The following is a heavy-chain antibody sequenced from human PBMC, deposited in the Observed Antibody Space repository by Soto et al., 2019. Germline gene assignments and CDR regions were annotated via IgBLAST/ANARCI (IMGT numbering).Heavy chain of an antibody. Sequence: EVQLVNSGGGLVQPGGSLRLSCAASGFTFSSYGMNWVRQAPGKGLEWVSFISSDAGTTNYADSVKGRFTLSRDNGKSSLYLQLNSLRDDDTAVYYCARGGAGRPDYWGQGTLVIVSS. V-gene: IGHV3-48*02. CDR1: GFTFSSYG. CDR2: ISSDAGTT. CDR3: ARGGAGRPDY. J-gene: IGHJ4*02. D-gene: IGHD6-13*01.